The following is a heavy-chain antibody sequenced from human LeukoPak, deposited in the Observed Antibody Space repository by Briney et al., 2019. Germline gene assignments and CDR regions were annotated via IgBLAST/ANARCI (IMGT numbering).Heavy chain of an antibody. V-gene: IGHV3-21*01. CDR2: ISSSSSYI. CDR1: GFTFSSYS. J-gene: IGHJ4*02. CDR3: ARGFQHSSSSPIREDY. Sequence: GGSLRLSCAASGFTFSSYSMDWVRQAPGKGLEWVSSISSSSSYIYYADSVKGRFTISRDNAKNSLYLQMNSLRAEDTAVYYCARGFQHSSSSPIREDYWGQGTLVTVSS. D-gene: IGHD6-6*01.